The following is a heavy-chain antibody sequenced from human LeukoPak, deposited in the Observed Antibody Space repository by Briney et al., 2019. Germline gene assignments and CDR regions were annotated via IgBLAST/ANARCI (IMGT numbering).Heavy chain of an antibody. J-gene: IGHJ5*02. V-gene: IGHV1-18*01. Sequence: GASVKVSCKASGYSXSSYGITWVRQAPGQGLEWMGWISGYNGNTNYALKLRGRVTMTTDTSTSTAYMELRSLRSDDTAVYYCARDNYYGSGSFIRWFDPWGQGTLVTVSS. D-gene: IGHD3-10*01. CDR2: ISGYNGNT. CDR1: GYSXSSYG. CDR3: ARDNYYGSGSFIRWFDP.